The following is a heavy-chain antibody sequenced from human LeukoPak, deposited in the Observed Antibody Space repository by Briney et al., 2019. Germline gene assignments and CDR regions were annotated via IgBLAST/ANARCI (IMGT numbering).Heavy chain of an antibody. CDR1: GGSISSGDFN. CDR3: ARDGGNFDY. CDR2: IYYSGST. D-gene: IGHD3-3*01. Sequence: SQTLSLTCTVSGGSISSGDFNWSWIRQHPGKGLEWIGYIYYSGSTYYNPSLKSRITISVDTSKNQFSLKVSSVTAADTAVYYCARDGGNFDYWGQGTLVTVSS. J-gene: IGHJ4*02. V-gene: IGHV4-31*03.